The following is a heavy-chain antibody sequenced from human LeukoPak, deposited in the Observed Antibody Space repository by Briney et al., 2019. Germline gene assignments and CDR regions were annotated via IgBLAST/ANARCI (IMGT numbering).Heavy chain of an antibody. J-gene: IGHJ6*03. CDR2: ISSSSSYI. CDR1: GFTFSSYS. V-gene: IGHV3-21*01. CDR3: ARDLKPVRSGSYTGGFYYYYMDV. D-gene: IGHD1-26*01. Sequence: PGRSLRLSCAASGFTFSSYSMNWVRQAPGKGLEWVSSISSSSSYIYYADSVKGRFTISRDNAKNSLYLQMNSLRAEDTAVYYCARDLKPVRSGSYTGGFYYYYMDVWGKGTTVTVSS.